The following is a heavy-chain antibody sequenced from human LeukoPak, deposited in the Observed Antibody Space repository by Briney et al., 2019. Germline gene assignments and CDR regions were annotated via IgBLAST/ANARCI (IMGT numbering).Heavy chain of an antibody. Sequence: EASVKVSCKASGYTFTDYYISWVRQAPGHGLEWMGWIDPHSGGTKYAQKFQGRVTMTRDTSISTAYMELSRLRSDDTAVYYCEREYYDSSGRKHAFDIWGQGTMVTVSS. CDR3: EREYYDSSGRKHAFDI. V-gene: IGHV1-2*02. CDR2: IDPHSGGT. D-gene: IGHD3-22*01. J-gene: IGHJ3*02. CDR1: GYTFTDYY.